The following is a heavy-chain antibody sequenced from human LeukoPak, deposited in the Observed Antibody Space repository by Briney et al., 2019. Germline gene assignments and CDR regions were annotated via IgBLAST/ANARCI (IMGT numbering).Heavy chain of an antibody. V-gene: IGHV3-21*01. D-gene: IGHD2-8*01. Sequence: GGSLRLSCAASGFTFSSYSMNWVRQAPGKGLEWVLSISSSSSYIYYADSVKGRFTISRDNAKNSLYLQMNSLRAEDTAVYYCARGEVLMVYAGWFDPWGQGTLVTVSS. J-gene: IGHJ5*02. CDR1: GFTFSSYS. CDR2: ISSSSSYI. CDR3: ARGEVLMVYAGWFDP.